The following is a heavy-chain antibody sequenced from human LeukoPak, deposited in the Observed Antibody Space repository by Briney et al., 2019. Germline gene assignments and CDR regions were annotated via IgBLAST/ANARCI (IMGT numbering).Heavy chain of an antibody. V-gene: IGHV3-9*01. J-gene: IGHJ4*02. CDR1: GFTFDDYA. CDR3: AKGVGTMVRGVIVS. CDR2: ISWNSGRI. Sequence: GGSLRLSCAASGFTFDDYAMHWVRQAPGKGLEWVSGISWNSGRIGYADSVKGRFTISRDNAKNSLYLQMNSLRAEDTALYYCAKGVGTMVRGVIVSWGQGTLLTVSS. D-gene: IGHD3-10*01.